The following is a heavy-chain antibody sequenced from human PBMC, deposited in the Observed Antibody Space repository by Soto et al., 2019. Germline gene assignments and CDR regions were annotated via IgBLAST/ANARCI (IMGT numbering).Heavy chain of an antibody. J-gene: IGHJ4*02. CDR3: ARGGGRWYFDY. CDR1: GFTFNTYG. Sequence: QVQLVESGGGVVQPGRSLRLSCTASGFTFNTYGIHWVRRAPGKGLEWVAVIWYDGSNKYYADSVKGRFTISRDNSKNTLYLQMNRLRAEDTAVYYCARGGGRWYFDYWGQGTLVTVSS. D-gene: IGHD3-16*01. CDR2: IWYDGSNK. V-gene: IGHV3-33*01.